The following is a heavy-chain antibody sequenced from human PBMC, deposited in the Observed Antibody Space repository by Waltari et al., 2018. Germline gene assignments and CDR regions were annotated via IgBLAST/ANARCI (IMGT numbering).Heavy chain of an antibody. Sequence: QVQLQQWGAGLLKPSETLSLTCAVYGGSFSGYYWSWIRQPPGKGLEWIGEINQSVSTNYNPSLKSRVTISVDTSKTQFSLKLSSVTAADTAVYYCARGGQRYYGSGSYSPFVYWGQGTLVTVSS. V-gene: IGHV4-34*01. D-gene: IGHD3-10*01. CDR2: INQSVST. CDR1: GGSFSGYY. J-gene: IGHJ4*02. CDR3: ARGGQRYYGSGSYSPFVY.